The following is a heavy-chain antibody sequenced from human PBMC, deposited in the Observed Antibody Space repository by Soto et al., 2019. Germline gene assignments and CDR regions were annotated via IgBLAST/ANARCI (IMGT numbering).Heavy chain of an antibody. Sequence: QLQLQESGPGLVKPSETLSLTCTVSGGFISSSIYYWGWFRQRPGKGLEWIGSIYSSGTTYYNPSLRSRVTRCVDTCQKQFSLKLTSVTAAHTAVYYCATKVSTGYQGLEVWGQGAMVTVSS. CDR3: ATKVSTGYQGLEV. J-gene: IGHJ3*01. D-gene: IGHD3-22*01. CDR2: IYSSGTT. CDR1: GGFISSSIYY. V-gene: IGHV4-39*01.